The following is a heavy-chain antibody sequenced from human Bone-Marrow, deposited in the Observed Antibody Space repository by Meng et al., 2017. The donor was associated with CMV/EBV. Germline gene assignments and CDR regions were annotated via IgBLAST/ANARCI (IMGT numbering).Heavy chain of an antibody. D-gene: IGHD2-2*01. Sequence: ASVKVSGKASGYRFTGYYIHWVRQAPGQGLEWMAWINPNSGVTKSAQKFQGRVTMTRDKSTSTAYMDMSGLRSDDTAVYYCARGLELGVIVPAQVDFWGQGTLVTVSS. V-gene: IGHV1-2*02. CDR1: GYRFTGYY. J-gene: IGHJ4*02. CDR2: INPNSGVT. CDR3: ARGLELGVIVPAQVDF.